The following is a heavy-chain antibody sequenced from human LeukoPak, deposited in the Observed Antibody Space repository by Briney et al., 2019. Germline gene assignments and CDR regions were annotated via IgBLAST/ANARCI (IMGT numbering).Heavy chain of an antibody. CDR1: GLTFSSYS. J-gene: IGHJ4*02. V-gene: IGHV3-23*01. CDR3: AKDAAGPEY. D-gene: IGHD6-13*01. Sequence: GSLRLSCVVSGLTFSSYSMRWGRHAPGKGLELVSGISASGGDTWYPDSVKGRFTISRDNSKNTLFLQMNSLRVEDTAIYYCAKDAAGPEYWGQGTRVTVSS. CDR2: ISASGGDT.